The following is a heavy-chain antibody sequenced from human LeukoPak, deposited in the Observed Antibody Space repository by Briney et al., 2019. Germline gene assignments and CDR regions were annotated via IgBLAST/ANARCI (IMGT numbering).Heavy chain of an antibody. Sequence: GGSLRLSCAASGFTFSSYSMNWVRQAPGKGLEWVSSISSSSSYIYYAGSVKGRFTISRDNAKNSLYLQMNSLRAEDTAVYYCARDFSVVVVAATIDYWGQGTLVTVSS. V-gene: IGHV3-21*01. CDR2: ISSSSSYI. D-gene: IGHD2-15*01. CDR1: GFTFSSYS. CDR3: ARDFSVVVVAATIDY. J-gene: IGHJ4*02.